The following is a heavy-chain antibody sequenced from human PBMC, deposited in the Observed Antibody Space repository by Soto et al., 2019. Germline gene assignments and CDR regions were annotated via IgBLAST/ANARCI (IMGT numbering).Heavy chain of an antibody. V-gene: IGHV4-31*03. D-gene: IGHD6-6*01. CDR3: AREGAAPYYYYGMDV. CDR2: IYYSGST. CDR1: GGSISSGGYF. J-gene: IGHJ6*02. Sequence: QVQLQESGPGLVKPSQTLSLTCTVSGGSISSGGYFWSWIRQHPGMGLEWIGFIYYSGSTYYNPSLKSRVTISVDTSKNQFSLKLSSVTAADTAVYYCAREGAAPYYYYGMDVWGQGTTVTVSS.